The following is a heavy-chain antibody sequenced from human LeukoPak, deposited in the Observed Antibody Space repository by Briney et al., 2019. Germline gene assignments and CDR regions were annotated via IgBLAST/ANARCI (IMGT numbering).Heavy chain of an antibody. CDR3: ARRAVAYKYSYYMDV. V-gene: IGHV1-2*02. Sequence: ASVKVSCKASGYTFTGYYMHWVRQAPGQGLEWMGWINPNSGGTNYAQKFQGRVTMTRDTSTSTVYMELSSLRSEDTAVYYCARRAVAYKYSYYMDVWGKGTAVTVSS. CDR2: INPNSGGT. J-gene: IGHJ6*03. D-gene: IGHD6-19*01. CDR1: GYTFTGYY.